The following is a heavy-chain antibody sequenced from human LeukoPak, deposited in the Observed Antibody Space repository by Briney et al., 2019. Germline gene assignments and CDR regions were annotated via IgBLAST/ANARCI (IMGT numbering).Heavy chain of an antibody. Sequence: SETLSLTCDVSGVSINTCCYYWTWIRQPPGKGLEWIGYKYYSGSTRYNSSLRSRLTISLDSSKNQFSLRLTTVTAADTAVYYCARGRSYGFDFDSWGPGTLVIVSS. CDR2: KYYSGST. CDR1: GVSINTCCYY. CDR3: ARGRSYGFDFDS. D-gene: IGHD5-18*01. V-gene: IGHV4-61*01. J-gene: IGHJ4*02.